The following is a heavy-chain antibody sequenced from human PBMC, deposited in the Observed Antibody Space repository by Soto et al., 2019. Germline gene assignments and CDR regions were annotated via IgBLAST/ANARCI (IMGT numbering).Heavy chain of an antibody. CDR2: IYWDDDK. CDR3: AHSRGPYYDILTGYLYYYYGMDV. J-gene: IGHJ6*02. CDR1: GFSLSTSGVG. V-gene: IGHV2-5*02. D-gene: IGHD3-9*01. Sequence: QITLKESGPTLVKPTQTLTLTCTFSGFSLSTSGVGVGWIRQPPGKALEWLALIYWDDDKRYSPSLKSRLTITKDTSKNQVVLTMTNMDPVDTATYYCAHSRGPYYDILTGYLYYYYGMDVWGQGTTVTVSS.